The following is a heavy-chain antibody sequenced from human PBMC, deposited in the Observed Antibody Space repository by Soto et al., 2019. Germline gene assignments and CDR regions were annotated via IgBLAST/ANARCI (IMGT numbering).Heavy chain of an antibody. Sequence: PGGSLRLSCAASGFTFSSFWMTWVRQAPGKGLEWVANIKHDGSEKYYVESAKGRFTISRDNARNSLFLEMKSLRSEDTAVYSCVRDRSGSYLEGFDYWGQGTLVTVS. J-gene: IGHJ4*02. CDR1: GFTFSSFW. D-gene: IGHD1-26*01. V-gene: IGHV3-7*01. CDR2: IKHDGSEK. CDR3: VRDRSGSYLEGFDY.